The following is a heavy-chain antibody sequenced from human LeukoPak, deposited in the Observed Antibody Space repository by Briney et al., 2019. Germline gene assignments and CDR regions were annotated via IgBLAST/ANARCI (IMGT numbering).Heavy chain of an antibody. Sequence: PSETLSLTCTVSGGSISSSSYYWGWLRQPPGTGLEWVGSIYYSGSTYYNPSLKSRVTISVDTSKNQFSLKLSSVTAADTAVYYCTCGPRFFNYWGQGTLVTVSS. CDR2: IYYSGST. CDR3: TCGPRFFNY. CDR1: GGSISSSSYY. J-gene: IGHJ4*02. V-gene: IGHV4-39*07.